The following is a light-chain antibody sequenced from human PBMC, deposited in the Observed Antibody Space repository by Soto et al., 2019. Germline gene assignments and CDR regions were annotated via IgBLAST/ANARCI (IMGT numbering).Light chain of an antibody. CDR3: QQTYSNPRT. CDR2: ASS. CDR1: QSISIY. Sequence: DIQMTQSPSSLSASVGDRVTITCRTSQSISIYLNWYQQIPGKAPKLLIYASSNLHTGVPSRFSGSASGTDFTLTISSLQPEDSATYYCQQTYSNPRTFGQGTKGDIK. V-gene: IGKV1-39*01. J-gene: IGKJ1*01.